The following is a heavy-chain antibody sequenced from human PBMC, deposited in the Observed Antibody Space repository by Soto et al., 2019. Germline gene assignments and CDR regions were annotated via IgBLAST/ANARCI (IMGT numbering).Heavy chain of an antibody. CDR1: GFIFSGSA. V-gene: IGHV3-73*01. J-gene: IGHJ6*04. D-gene: IGHD4-17*01. CDR2: IRTRPNNFAT. CDR3: TSPWGNGDYTDPYRSVDV. Sequence: EVQLAESGGGLVQPGGSLKLSCAASGFIFSGSAMHWVRQASGKGLEWVGRIRTRPNNFATEYGESVKGRFTISRDDSRNTTYLQMESLKTEDTAVYYCTSPWGNGDYTDPYRSVDVWGKGTTVTVSS.